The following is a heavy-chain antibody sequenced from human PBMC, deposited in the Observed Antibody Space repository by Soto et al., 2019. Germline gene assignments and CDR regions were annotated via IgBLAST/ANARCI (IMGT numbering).Heavy chain of an antibody. J-gene: IGHJ4*02. CDR3: AKDRYSRLECFDY. CDR2: ISGSGGST. CDR1: GFIFSSYA. Sequence: GGSLRLSCAASGFIFSSYAMSWVRQAPGKGLEWVSAISGSGGSTYYADSVKGRFTISRDNSKNTLYLQMNSLRAEDTAVYYCAKDRYSRLECFDYWGQGTLVTVSS. D-gene: IGHD6-13*01. V-gene: IGHV3-23*01.